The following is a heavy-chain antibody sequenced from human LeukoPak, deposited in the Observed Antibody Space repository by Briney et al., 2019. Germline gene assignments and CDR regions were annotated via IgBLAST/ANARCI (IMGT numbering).Heavy chain of an antibody. CDR3: ARAGSGAGTTPYYYYGMDV. J-gene: IGHJ6*02. CDR1: GGTFSSYA. V-gene: IGHV1-69*04. D-gene: IGHD1-1*01. Sequence: SVKVSCKASGGTFSSYAISWVRQAPGQGLEWMGRIIPILGIANYAQKFQGRVTITADKSTSTAYMELSSLRSEDTAVYYCARAGSGAGTTPYYYYGMDVWGQGTTVTVSS. CDR2: IIPILGIA.